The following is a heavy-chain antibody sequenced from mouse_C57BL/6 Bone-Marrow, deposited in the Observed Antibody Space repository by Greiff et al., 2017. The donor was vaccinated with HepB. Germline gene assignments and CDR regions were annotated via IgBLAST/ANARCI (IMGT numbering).Heavy chain of an antibody. V-gene: IGHV1-55*01. J-gene: IGHJ1*03. CDR2: IYPGSGST. CDR1: GYTFTSYW. Sequence: QVQLQQSGAELVKPGASVKMSCKASGYTFTSYWITWVKQRPGQGLEWIGDIYPGSGSTNYNEKFKSKATLTVDTSSSTAYMQLSSLTSEDSAVYYCARAEITTVKSYGYFDVWGTGTTVTVSS. D-gene: IGHD1-1*01. CDR3: ARAEITTVKSYGYFDV.